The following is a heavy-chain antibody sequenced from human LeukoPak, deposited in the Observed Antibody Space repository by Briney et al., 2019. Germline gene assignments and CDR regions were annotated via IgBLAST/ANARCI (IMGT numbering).Heavy chain of an antibody. CDR2: ISAYNGNT. J-gene: IGHJ4*02. V-gene: IGHV1-18*01. CDR3: AREEYCTNGVCYTLDY. CDR1: GYTFTSYG. D-gene: IGHD2-8*01. Sequence: ASVKVSCKASGYTFTSYGISWVRQAPGQGLEWMGWISAYNGNTNYAQKLQGRVTMTTDTSTSTGYMELRSLRSDDTAVYYCAREEYCTNGVCYTLDYWGQGTLVTVSS.